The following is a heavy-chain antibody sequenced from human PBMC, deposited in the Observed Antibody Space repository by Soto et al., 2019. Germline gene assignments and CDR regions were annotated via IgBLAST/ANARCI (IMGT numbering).Heavy chain of an antibody. CDR2: INHSGST. D-gene: IGHD3-10*01. V-gene: IGHV4-34*01. CDR3: ARGEVTYYYDSGSYYFDY. CDR1: GGSFSGYY. J-gene: IGHJ4*02. Sequence: SETLSLTCAVYGGSFSGYYWSWIRQPPGKGLEWIGEINHSGSTNYNPSLKSRVTISVDTSKNQFSLTLSSVTAADTAVYYCARGEVTYYYDSGSYYFDYWGQGTLVTSPQ.